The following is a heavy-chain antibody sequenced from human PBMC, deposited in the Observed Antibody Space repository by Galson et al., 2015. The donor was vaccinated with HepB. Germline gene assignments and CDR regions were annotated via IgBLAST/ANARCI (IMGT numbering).Heavy chain of an antibody. D-gene: IGHD3-9*01. CDR3: AKGGRYFDWLSTSGYYYGMDV. Sequence: TLSLTCAVSGESFSNYYWNWIRQSPGKGLEWIGEIYHGGTTHYNPSLKSRVTMSVDTSKNQFSLNLTSVTAADTAVYYCAKGGRYFDWLSTSGYYYGMDVWGQGTTVIVSS. CDR1: GESFSNYY. V-gene: IGHV4-34*01. CDR2: IYHGGTT. J-gene: IGHJ6*02.